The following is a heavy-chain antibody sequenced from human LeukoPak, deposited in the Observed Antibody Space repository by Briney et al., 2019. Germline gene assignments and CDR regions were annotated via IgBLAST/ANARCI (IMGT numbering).Heavy chain of an antibody. CDR2: IYHSRST. J-gene: IGHJ6*03. CDR3: ARETGTHGYYYYYMDV. V-gene: IGHV4-38-2*02. Sequence: SETLSLTCTVSGYSISSGYYWGWIRQPPGKGLEWIGSIYHSRSTYYNPSLKSRVTISVDTSKNQFSLKLSSVTAADTAVYYCARETGTHGYYYYYMDVWGKGTTVTVSS. CDR1: GYSISSGYY. D-gene: IGHD1-1*01.